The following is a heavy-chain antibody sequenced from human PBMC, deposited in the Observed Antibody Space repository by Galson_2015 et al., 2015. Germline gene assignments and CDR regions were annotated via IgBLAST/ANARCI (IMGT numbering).Heavy chain of an antibody. J-gene: IGHJ4*02. CDR2: IYWDDDK. CDR1: GFSLTTSGMG. Sequence: PALVKPTQTLTLTCTFSGFSLTTSGMGVGWIRQPPGKALEWLALIYWDDDKRYRPPLMNRLTITKDTVNTRVVLTMTNMEPVDTATYYCARLNIAAAGRAPLHYWGQGTLVTVSS. D-gene: IGHD6-13*01. CDR3: ARLNIAAAGRAPLHY. V-gene: IGHV2-5*02.